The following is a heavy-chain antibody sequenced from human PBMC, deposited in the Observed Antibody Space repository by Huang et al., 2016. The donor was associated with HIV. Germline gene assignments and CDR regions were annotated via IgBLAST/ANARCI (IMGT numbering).Heavy chain of an antibody. Sequence: QVQLVESGGGVVQPGGSLRLSCAASGFTFSSYGMHWVRQAPGKGLEWVAVIRYDGSNKYYADSVRVRFTISRDNSKNTLYLQMNSLRAEDTAVYYCAKGSMANAFDIWGQGTMVTVSS. D-gene: IGHD3-10*01. CDR2: IRYDGSNK. J-gene: IGHJ3*02. CDR3: AKGSMANAFDI. CDR1: GFTFSSYG. V-gene: IGHV3-30*02.